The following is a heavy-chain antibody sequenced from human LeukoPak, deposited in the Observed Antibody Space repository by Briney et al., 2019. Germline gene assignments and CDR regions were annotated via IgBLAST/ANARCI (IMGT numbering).Heavy chain of an antibody. Sequence: GGSLRLSCVASGFTYTNYWMAWVRQAPGKGLEWVANIKGDGSDKNHADSVKGRFTVTRDNAKNSLYLKMNNPRAEDTAVYYCARDVPCGYVDYWGQGTLVTSSS. CDR2: IKGDGSDK. J-gene: IGHJ4*02. V-gene: IGHV3-7*03. CDR3: ARDVPCGYVDY. CDR1: GFTYTNYW.